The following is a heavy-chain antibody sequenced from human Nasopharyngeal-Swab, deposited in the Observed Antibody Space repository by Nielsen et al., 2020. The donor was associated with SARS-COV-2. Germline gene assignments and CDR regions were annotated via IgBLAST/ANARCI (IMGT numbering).Heavy chain of an antibody. CDR3: ARNLAAAHQYYFDY. V-gene: IGHV3-11*04. J-gene: IGHJ4*02. D-gene: IGHD6-13*01. Sequence: GESLKISCAASGFTFSYYYMSWIRQAPGKGLEWVSYISSSGSTIYYADSVKGRFTISRDNAKNSLYLQMNSLRAEDTAVYYCARNLAAAHQYYFDYWGQGTLVTVSS. CDR1: GFTFSYYY. CDR2: ISSSGSTI.